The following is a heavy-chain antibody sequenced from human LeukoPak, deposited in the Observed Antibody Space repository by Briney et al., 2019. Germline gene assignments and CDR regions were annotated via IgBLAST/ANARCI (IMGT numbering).Heavy chain of an antibody. V-gene: IGHV1-8*01. CDR2: MNPNSGNT. J-gene: IGHJ4*02. Sequence: ASVKVSCKALGYSFTSYDINWVRQATGQGLEWMGWMNPNSGNTGYAQKFQGRVTMTRNTSISTAYMELSSLRSEDTAVYYCARGKRYSSSRPFDYWGQGTLVTVSS. CDR3: ARGKRYSSSRPFDY. D-gene: IGHD6-6*01. CDR1: GYSFTSYD.